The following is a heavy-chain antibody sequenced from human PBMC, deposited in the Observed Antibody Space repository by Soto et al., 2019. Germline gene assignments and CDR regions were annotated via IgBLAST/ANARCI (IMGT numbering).Heavy chain of an antibody. J-gene: IGHJ6*02. Sequence: SETLSLTCTVSGGSISGGGYYWSWIRQHPGKGLEWIGYIYYSGSTYYNPSLKSRVTISVDTSKNQFSLKLSSVTAADTAVYYCARGEGYSYGPKGYYYYGMDVWGQGTTVT. CDR1: GGSISGGGYY. CDR3: ARGEGYSYGPKGYYYYGMDV. V-gene: IGHV4-31*03. D-gene: IGHD5-18*01. CDR2: IYYSGST.